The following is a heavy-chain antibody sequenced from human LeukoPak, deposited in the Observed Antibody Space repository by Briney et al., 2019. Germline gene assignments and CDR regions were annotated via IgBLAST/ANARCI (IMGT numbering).Heavy chain of an antibody. CDR3: AELGITMIGGV. CDR2: VSDSGGRI. V-gene: IGHV3-23*01. J-gene: IGHJ6*04. CDR1: GFNFNHYG. Sequence: SGGSLRLSCAASGFNFNHYGMSWVRQAPGMGLEWVSTVSDSGGRINYADSVKGRFTISRDYSKNTLYLQMISLRAEDTAVYYCAELGITMIGGVWGKGTTVTISS. D-gene: IGHD3-10*02.